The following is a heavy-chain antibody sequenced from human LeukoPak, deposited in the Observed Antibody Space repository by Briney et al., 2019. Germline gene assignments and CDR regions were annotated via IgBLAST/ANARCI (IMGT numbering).Heavy chain of an antibody. J-gene: IGHJ6*02. V-gene: IGHV4-59*08. Sequence: SETLSLTCTVSGGSISNYYWSWIRQPPGKGLEWIGYISYSGSTNYNPSLRSRVAISEDTSKNQFSLKLSSVTAADTAVYYCARHRRDMDVWGQGTTVTVSS. CDR3: ARHRRDMDV. CDR1: GGSISNYY. CDR2: ISYSGST.